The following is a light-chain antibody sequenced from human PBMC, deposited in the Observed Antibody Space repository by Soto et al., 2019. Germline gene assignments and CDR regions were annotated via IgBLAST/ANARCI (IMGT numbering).Light chain of an antibody. CDR2: EVS. CDR1: SSDVGSHNL. V-gene: IGLV2-23*02. CDR3: CSYASGSTWV. Sequence: QSALTQPASVSGSPGQSITISCTGTSSDVGSHNLVSWYQQHPGKAPKIIISEVSKRPSGISNRFSGSKSGNTASLTISGLQAEDEADYYCCSYASGSTWVFGGGTKLTVL. J-gene: IGLJ3*02.